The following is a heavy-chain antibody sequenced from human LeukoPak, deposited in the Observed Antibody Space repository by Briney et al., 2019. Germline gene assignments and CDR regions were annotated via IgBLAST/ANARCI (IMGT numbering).Heavy chain of an antibody. J-gene: IGHJ5*02. V-gene: IGHV4-61*05. CDR1: GGSISSSSYY. CDR2: IYYSGST. Sequence: SETLSLTCTVSGGSISSSSYYWGWIRQPPGKGLEWIGYIYYSGSTNYNPSLKSRVTISVDTSKNQFSLKLSSVTAADTAVYYCARAQLGYCSSTSCYSWFDPWGQGTLVTVSS. CDR3: ARAQLGYCSSTSCYSWFDP. D-gene: IGHD2-2*02.